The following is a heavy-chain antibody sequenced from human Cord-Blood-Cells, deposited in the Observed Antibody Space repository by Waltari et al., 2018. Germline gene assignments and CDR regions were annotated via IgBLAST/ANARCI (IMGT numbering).Heavy chain of an antibody. D-gene: IGHD2-8*02. CDR3: ARGASGYCTGGVCYYFDY. V-gene: IGHV1-69*06. CDR2: IIPIFGTS. CDR1: GGNFSTYA. J-gene: IGHJ4*02. Sequence: QVQLVQSGAEVKKPGSSVKVSCQASGGNFSTYAIRWVRQAPGQGLEWMGGIIPIFGTSNYAQKFQGRVTITADKATSTAYMELSSLRSEDTAVYYCARGASGYCTGGVCYYFDYWGQGTLVTVSS.